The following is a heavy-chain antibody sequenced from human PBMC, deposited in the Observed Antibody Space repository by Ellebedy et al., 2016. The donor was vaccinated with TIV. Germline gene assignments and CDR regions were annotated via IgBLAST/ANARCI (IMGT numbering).Heavy chain of an antibody. D-gene: IGHD4-17*01. CDR3: AKAAGYDYGDFPQFDY. J-gene: IGHJ4*02. V-gene: IGHV3-7*03. Sequence: GESLKISXAASGFTFSSYWMSWVRQDPGKGLEWVANIKQDGSEKYYVDSVKGRFTISRDNAKNSLYLQMNSLRAEDTAVYYCAKAAGYDYGDFPQFDYWGQGTLVTVSS. CDR1: GFTFSSYW. CDR2: IKQDGSEK.